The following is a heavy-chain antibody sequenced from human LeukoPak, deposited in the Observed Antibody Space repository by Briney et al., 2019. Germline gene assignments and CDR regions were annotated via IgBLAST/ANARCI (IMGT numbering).Heavy chain of an antibody. CDR1: GYTFTGYY. CDR2: INPNSGGT. Sequence: ASVKVSCKASGYTFTGYYIHWARQAPGQGLEWMGWINPNSGGTNYAQKFQGRVTMTRDTSISTAYMELSRLRSDDTAVYYCAGSSWYGRLHGWFDPWGQGTLVTVSS. CDR3: AGSSWYGRLHGWFDP. V-gene: IGHV1-2*02. J-gene: IGHJ5*02. D-gene: IGHD6-13*01.